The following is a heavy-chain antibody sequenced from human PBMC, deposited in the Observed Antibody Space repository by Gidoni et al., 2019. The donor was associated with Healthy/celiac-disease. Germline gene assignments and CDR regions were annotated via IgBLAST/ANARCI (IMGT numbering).Heavy chain of an antibody. Sequence: QVQLQQWGAGLLKPSETLSLTCAVYGGSFSGYYWSWIRQPPGKGLEWIGEINHSGSTNYNPSLKSRVTISVDTSKNQFSLKLSSVTAADTAVYYCARGGVRREPVVVVAATSAFDIWGQGTMVTVSS. CDR3: ARGGVRREPVVVVAATSAFDI. CDR1: GGSFSGYY. J-gene: IGHJ3*02. V-gene: IGHV4-34*01. CDR2: INHSGST. D-gene: IGHD2-15*01.